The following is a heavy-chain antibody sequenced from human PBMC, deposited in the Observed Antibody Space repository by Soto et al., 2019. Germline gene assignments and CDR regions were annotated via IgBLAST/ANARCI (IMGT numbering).Heavy chain of an antibody. Sequence: EVQLVESGGGLVQPGRSLRLSCAASGFTFDDYAIHWVRQAPGKGLEWVSGISWNSVSIGYADSVKGRFTISRDNAKNSLYLQMNSLRREDTALYFCAKAPSSGWFYFDHWGQGTLVTVSS. J-gene: IGHJ4*02. V-gene: IGHV3-9*01. D-gene: IGHD6-19*01. CDR1: GFTFDDYA. CDR2: ISWNSVSI. CDR3: AKAPSSGWFYFDH.